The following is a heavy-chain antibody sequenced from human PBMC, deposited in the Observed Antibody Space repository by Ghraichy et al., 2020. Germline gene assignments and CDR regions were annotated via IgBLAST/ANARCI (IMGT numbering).Heavy chain of an antibody. CDR2: ISSSSSYI. J-gene: IGHJ4*02. Sequence: ETLRLSCAASGFTFSSYNMNWVRQAPGKGLEWVSSISSSSSYIYYADSVKGRFTISRDNAKNSLYLQMNSLRAEDTAVYYCARDRSPNDYCGQGTLVTVSS. D-gene: IGHD6-13*01. CDR1: GFTFSSYN. CDR3: ARDRSPNDY. V-gene: IGHV3-21*01.